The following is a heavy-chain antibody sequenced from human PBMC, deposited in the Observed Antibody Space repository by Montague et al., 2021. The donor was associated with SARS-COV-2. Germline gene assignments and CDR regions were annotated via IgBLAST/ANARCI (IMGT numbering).Heavy chain of an antibody. J-gene: IGHJ4*02. CDR3: ARDRYRGGGSIHFDY. D-gene: IGHD6-19*01. V-gene: IGHV4-59*13. CDR1: GGSISSSY. Sequence: SETLSLTCTVSGGSISSSYWSWIRQPPGPGLEWIGHISYSGSTNYNPSLTSRVTISVDTSKNQFSLKLSSVTAADTAVYYCARDRYRGGGSIHFDYWGQGTLVTVSS. CDR2: ISYSGST.